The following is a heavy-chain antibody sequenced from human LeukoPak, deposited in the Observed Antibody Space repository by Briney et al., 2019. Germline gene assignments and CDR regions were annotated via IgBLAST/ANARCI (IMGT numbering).Heavy chain of an antibody. CDR2: ISWDGGST. Sequence: GGSLRLSCAASGFTFDDYAMRWVRQAPGKGLEWVSLISWDGGSTYYADSVKGRFTISRDNSKNSLYLQMDSLRVEDTAIYYCARDPRTVRIWGQGTLVTVSS. CDR1: GFTFDDYA. J-gene: IGHJ4*02. CDR3: ARDPRTVRI. V-gene: IGHV3-43D*03. D-gene: IGHD1-1*01.